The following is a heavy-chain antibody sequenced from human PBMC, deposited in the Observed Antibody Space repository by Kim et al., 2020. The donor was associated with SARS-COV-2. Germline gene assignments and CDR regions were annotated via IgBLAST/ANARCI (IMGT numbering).Heavy chain of an antibody. V-gene: IGHV4-59*01. CDR3: AREEKGQYCYAMDV. J-gene: IGHJ6*02. Sequence: YIPSRRRRVSISVGTSKNQFSLKLSCGTAADTAVYYCAREEKGQYCYAMDVWGQGTTVTVSS.